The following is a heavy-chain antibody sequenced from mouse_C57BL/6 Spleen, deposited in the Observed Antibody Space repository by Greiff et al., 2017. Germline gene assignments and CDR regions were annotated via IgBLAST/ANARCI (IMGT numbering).Heavy chain of an antibody. CDR1: GFTFSSYT. D-gene: IGHD1-1*01. Sequence: VQLKESGGGLVKPGGSLKLSCAASGFTFSSYTMSWVRQTPEKRLEWVATISGGGGNTYYPDSVKGRFTISRDNAKNTLYLQMSSLRSEDTALYYCARQADYYGSSAWFAYWGQGTLVTVSA. J-gene: IGHJ3*01. V-gene: IGHV5-9*01. CDR3: ARQADYYGSSAWFAY. CDR2: ISGGGGNT.